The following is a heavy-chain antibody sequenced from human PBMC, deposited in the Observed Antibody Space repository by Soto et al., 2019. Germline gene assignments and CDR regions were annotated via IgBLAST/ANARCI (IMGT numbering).Heavy chain of an antibody. J-gene: IGHJ4*02. CDR1: GFTFSSYA. Sequence: GGSLRLSCAASGFTFSSYAMSWVRQAPGKGLEWVSAISGSGGSTYYADSVKGRFTISRDNSKNTLYLQMNSLRAEDTAVYYCAKAVDYDILTGYNPYDYWGQGTLVTVSS. V-gene: IGHV3-23*01. CDR2: ISGSGGST. D-gene: IGHD3-9*01. CDR3: AKAVDYDILTGYNPYDY.